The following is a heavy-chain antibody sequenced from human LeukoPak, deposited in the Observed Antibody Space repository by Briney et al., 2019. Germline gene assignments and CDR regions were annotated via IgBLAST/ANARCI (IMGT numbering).Heavy chain of an antibody. CDR2: INHNSGDT. CDR3: ARRDCGGDCPSQH. D-gene: IGHD2-21*01. J-gene: IGHJ1*01. V-gene: IGHV1-2*02. Sequence: GASVRVSCKASGYTFTGYNMNWVRQAPGQGLEWMGWINHNSGDTNYAQKFRGRVTMTRDTSISSVYMEMSRLRADDTAVYYCARRDCGGDCPSQHWGQGTLVTVSS. CDR1: GYTFTGYN.